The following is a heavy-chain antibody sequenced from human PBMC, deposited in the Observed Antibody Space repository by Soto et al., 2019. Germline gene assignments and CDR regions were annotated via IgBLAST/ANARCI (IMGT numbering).Heavy chain of an antibody. V-gene: IGHV1-18*01. D-gene: IGHD6-6*01. J-gene: IGHJ4*02. Sequence: ASVKVSCKASGYTFTSYGISWVRQAPGQGLEWMGWISAYNGNTNYAQKLQGRVTMTTDTSTSTAYMELRSLRSDDTAVYYCATSSSSSSSPYVYDYWGQGTLVTVSS. CDR3: ATSSSSSSSPYVYDY. CDR1: GYTFTSYG. CDR2: ISAYNGNT.